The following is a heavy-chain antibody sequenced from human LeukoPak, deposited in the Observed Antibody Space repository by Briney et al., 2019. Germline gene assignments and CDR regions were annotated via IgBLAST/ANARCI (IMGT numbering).Heavy chain of an antibody. CDR1: GGTFSSYA. CDR2: IIPIFGTA. J-gene: IGHJ4*02. V-gene: IGHV1-69*05. Sequence: ASVKVSCKASGGTFSSYAISWVRQAPGQGLEWMGGIIPIFGTANYAQKLQGRVTMTTDTSTSTAYMELRSLRSDDTAVYYCARGPEGMYFDYWGQGTLVTVSS. CDR3: ARGPEGMYFDY.